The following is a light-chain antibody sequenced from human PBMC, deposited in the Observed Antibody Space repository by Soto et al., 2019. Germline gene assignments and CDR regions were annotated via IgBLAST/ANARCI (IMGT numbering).Light chain of an antibody. V-gene: IGLV2-14*03. CDR1: SRDVGAYNY. J-gene: IGLJ2*01. CDR3: SSYTTSSTVV. CDR2: DVN. Sequence: QSALTQPASVSGSPGQSITISCTGTSRDVGAYNYVSWYQHHPGRAPKLIIYDVNNRPSGDSNRFSGSKSDNLASLTISGLQAEDEADYYCSSYTTSSTVVFGGGTKVTVL.